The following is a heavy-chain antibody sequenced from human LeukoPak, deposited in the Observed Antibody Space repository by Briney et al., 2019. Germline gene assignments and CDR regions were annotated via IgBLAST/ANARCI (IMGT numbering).Heavy chain of an antibody. CDR1: GYTFTSYG. CDR3: ARGADYYDSSGLSD. J-gene: IGHJ4*02. V-gene: IGHV1-18*01. CDR2: ISAYNGNT. Sequence: AASVKVSCKASGYTFTSYGISWVRQAPGQGLEWMGWISAYNGNTNYAQKLQGRVTMTTDTSTSTAYMELSSLRSEDTAVYYCARGADYYDSSGLSDWGQGTLVTVSS. D-gene: IGHD3-22*01.